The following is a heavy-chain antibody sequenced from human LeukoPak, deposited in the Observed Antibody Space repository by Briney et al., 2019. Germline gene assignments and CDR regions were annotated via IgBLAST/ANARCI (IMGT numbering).Heavy chain of an antibody. CDR1: GFTFSRYG. D-gene: IGHD6-19*01. Sequence: PGRSLRPSCAASGFTFSRYGMHWVRQAPGKGLEWVAVISYDGSNKYYADSVKGRFTISRDNSKNTLYLQMSSLRAEDTAMYYCAKVRDTRDWYKDAFDIWGQGTRVTVSS. J-gene: IGHJ3*02. CDR3: AKVRDTRDWYKDAFDI. CDR2: ISYDGSNK. V-gene: IGHV3-30*18.